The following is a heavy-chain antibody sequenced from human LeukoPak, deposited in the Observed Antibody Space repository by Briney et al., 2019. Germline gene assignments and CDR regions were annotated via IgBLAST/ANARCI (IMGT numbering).Heavy chain of an antibody. D-gene: IGHD3-10*01. CDR1: GDSVTSGGFY. CDR3: ARHSGSGSLSRPFDP. V-gene: IGHV4-39*02. CDR2: VYYTGSN. J-gene: IGHJ5*02. Sequence: PSETLSLTCTVSGDSVTSGGFYWAWLRQPPGKGLEWIATVYYTGSNYYNPSLKSRVTICIDTSKNHFSLKLRSVVPPDTAVYYCARHSGSGSLSRPFDPWGQGTLVTVSS.